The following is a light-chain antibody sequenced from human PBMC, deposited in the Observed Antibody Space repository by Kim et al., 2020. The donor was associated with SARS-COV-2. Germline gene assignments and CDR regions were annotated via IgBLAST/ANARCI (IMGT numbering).Light chain of an antibody. Sequence: ASGGDRVTITCRASHYITRRLAWYQQKPGKAPKVLISKASTLESGVPSTFSGSGSGTDFTLTISSLQPDDFATYYCQQYDTYPWTFGQGTKVDIK. CDR3: QQYDTYPWT. J-gene: IGKJ1*01. CDR1: HYITRR. V-gene: IGKV1-5*03. CDR2: KAS.